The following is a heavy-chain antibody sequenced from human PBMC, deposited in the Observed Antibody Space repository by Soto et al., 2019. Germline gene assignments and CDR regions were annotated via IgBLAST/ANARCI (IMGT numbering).Heavy chain of an antibody. Sequence: QVQLVQSGAGVKKPGASVKVSCKASGYTFVAFDIAWVRQASGQGLEWVGWVNPDTGDTAYKREFQGRRSMTRDTSINTVYMELSSLTPDDTAMYFCVRQAGGASTPGDDYWGQGTLVTVSP. CDR1: GYTFVAFD. CDR3: VRQAGGASTPGDDY. CDR2: VNPDTGDT. D-gene: IGHD2-15*01. V-gene: IGHV1-8*01. J-gene: IGHJ4*02.